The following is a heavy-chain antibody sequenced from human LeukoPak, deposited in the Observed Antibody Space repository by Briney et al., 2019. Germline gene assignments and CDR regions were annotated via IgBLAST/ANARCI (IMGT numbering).Heavy chain of an antibody. V-gene: IGHV3-66*01. J-gene: IGHJ4*02. CDR1: GFTVSRNY. CDR3: ARAGPSSSWHQFDY. Sequence: GGSLRLTCAASGFTVSRNYMSWVRQAPGKGLEWVSVIYSGGSTYYADSVKGRFTISRDNSKNTLYLQMNSLRAEDTAVYYCARAGPSSSWHQFDYWGQGTLVTVSS. D-gene: IGHD6-13*01. CDR2: IYSGGST.